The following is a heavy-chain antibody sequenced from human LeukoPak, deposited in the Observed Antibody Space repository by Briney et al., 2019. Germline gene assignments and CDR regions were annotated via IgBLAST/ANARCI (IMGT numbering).Heavy chain of an antibody. CDR3: ARGPYTIYGDYVFINWFDP. CDR2: IYYSGTT. CDR1: GGSISSSSYY. V-gene: IGHV4-39*01. J-gene: IGHJ5*02. Sequence: PSETLSLTCTVSGGSISSSSYYWGWIRQPPGKGLEWIVSIYYSGTTYYNPSLKSRVTLSVDTSKNQFSLKLSSVTAADTAVYYCARGPYTIYGDYVFINWFDPWGQGTLVTVSS. D-gene: IGHD4-17*01.